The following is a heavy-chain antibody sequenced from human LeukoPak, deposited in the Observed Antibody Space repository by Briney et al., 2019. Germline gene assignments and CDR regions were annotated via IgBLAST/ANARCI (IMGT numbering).Heavy chain of an antibody. Sequence: ASVKVSCKASGYTFTSYGISWVRQAPGQGLEWMGWISAYNGNTNYAQKLQGRVTMTTDTSTSTAYMELRSLRSDDTAVYYCARDFCSGGSCYFYYYYYYMDVWGKGTTVTVSS. D-gene: IGHD2-15*01. CDR2: ISAYNGNT. CDR1: GYTFTSYG. V-gene: IGHV1-18*01. CDR3: ARDFCSGGSCYFYYYYYYMDV. J-gene: IGHJ6*03.